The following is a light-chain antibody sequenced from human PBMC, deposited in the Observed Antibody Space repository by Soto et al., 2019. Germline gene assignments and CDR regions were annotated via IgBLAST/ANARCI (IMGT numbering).Light chain of an antibody. CDR3: LQYDNVLLT. V-gene: IGKV1-33*01. CDR1: QDISNY. CDR2: DAS. Sequence: DIQMTQSPSSLSASVGDRVTITCQASQDISNYLNWYQQKPGKAPNLLISDASNVETGVPSRFSGSGSGTDFTFTISSLQHEDIATYYCLQYDNVLLTFGGGTRVEIK. J-gene: IGKJ4*01.